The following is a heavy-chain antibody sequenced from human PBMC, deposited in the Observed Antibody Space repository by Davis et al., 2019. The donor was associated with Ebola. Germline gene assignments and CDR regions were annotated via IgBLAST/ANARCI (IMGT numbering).Heavy chain of an antibody. V-gene: IGHV3-23*01. Sequence: GESLKISCAASGFTFSNFAMHWVRQAPGKGLEWVSVIRDSGGSIYYTDSVKGRFTISRDNSKNMLYLQMNSLRADDTAVYYCARGRRDTSYSGSDFWGQGALVTVSS. CDR3: ARGRRDTSYSGSDF. CDR1: GFTFSNFA. CDR2: IRDSGGSI. J-gene: IGHJ4*02. D-gene: IGHD3-10*01.